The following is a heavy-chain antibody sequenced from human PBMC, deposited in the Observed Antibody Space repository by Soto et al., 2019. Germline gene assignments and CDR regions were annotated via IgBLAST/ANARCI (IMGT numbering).Heavy chain of an antibody. J-gene: IGHJ4*02. CDR3: AKDGLGFGELPYSDY. CDR2: ISGSGGST. Sequence: EVQLLESGGGLVQPWGSLSLSCAASGFTFRSYAMSWVRQAPGKGLEWVSAISGSGGSTYYADSVKGRFTISRDNSKNTLYLQMNSLRAESTSVYYCAKDGLGFGELPYSDYWGQGTLVTVSS. CDR1: GFTFRSYA. V-gene: IGHV3-23*01. D-gene: IGHD3-10*01.